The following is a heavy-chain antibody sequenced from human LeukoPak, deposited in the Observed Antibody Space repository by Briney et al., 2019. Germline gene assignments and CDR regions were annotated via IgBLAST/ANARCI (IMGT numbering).Heavy chain of an antibody. CDR2: ISGSGGST. J-gene: IGHJ4*02. Sequence: GGSLRLSCTASGFTFGDYAMSWVRQAPEKGLEWVSAISGSGGSTYYADSVKGRFTISRDNSKNTLYLQMNSLRAEDTAVYYCAKYYGPGYYFDYWGQGTLVTVSS. V-gene: IGHV3-23*01. CDR1: GFTFGDYA. CDR3: AKYYGPGYYFDY. D-gene: IGHD3-10*01.